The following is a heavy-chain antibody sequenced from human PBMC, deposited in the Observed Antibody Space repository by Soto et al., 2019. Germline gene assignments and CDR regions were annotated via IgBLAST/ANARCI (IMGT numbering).Heavy chain of an antibody. J-gene: IGHJ6*02. CDR2: INPNSGVA. CDR1: GYTFTAYY. CDR3: ARQGSGSEYPQYFYYGMDV. D-gene: IGHD5-12*01. V-gene: IGHV1-2*02. Sequence: QVQLVQSGAEVEKPGASVKVSCKTSGYTFTAYYIHWVRQAPGQGLEWMGWINPNSGVANYAQNFQGRVTMTRDTSISTVYMELSKTRSEDTTVYYCARQGSGSEYPQYFYYGMDVWGQGTTVAASS.